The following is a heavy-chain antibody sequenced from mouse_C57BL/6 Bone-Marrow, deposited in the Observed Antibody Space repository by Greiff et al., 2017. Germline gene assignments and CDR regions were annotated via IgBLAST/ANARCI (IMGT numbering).Heavy chain of an antibody. CDR1: GYSFTSYY. CDR3: ARSLLRLLAY. V-gene: IGHV1-66*01. Sequence: QLQQSGPELVKPGASVKISCKASGYSFTSYYIHWVKQRPGQGLEWIGWIYPGSGNTKYNEKFKGKATLTADTSSSTAYMQLSSLTSEDSAVYYCARSLLRLLAYWGQGTLVTVSA. CDR2: IYPGSGNT. D-gene: IGHD1-2*01. J-gene: IGHJ3*01.